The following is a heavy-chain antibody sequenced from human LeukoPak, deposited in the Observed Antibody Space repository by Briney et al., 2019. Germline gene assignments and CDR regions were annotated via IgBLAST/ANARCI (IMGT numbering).Heavy chain of an antibody. CDR3: ARDPPTTVTTHYYYGMDV. CDR1: GGSFSGYY. J-gene: IGHJ6*02. V-gene: IGHV4-34*01. CDR2: VNHSGST. Sequence: SETLSLTCAVYGGSFSGYYWSWIRQPPGKGLEWIGEVNHSGSTNYNPSLKSRVTISVDTSKNQFSLKLSSVTAADTAVYYCARDPPTTVTTHYYYGMDVWGQGTTVTVSS. D-gene: IGHD4-17*01.